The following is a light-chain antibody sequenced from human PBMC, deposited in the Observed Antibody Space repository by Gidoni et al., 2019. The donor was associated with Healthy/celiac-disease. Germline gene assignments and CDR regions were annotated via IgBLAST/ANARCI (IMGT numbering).Light chain of an antibody. J-gene: IGKJ3*01. CDR3: QQYNSYPIFT. Sequence: DIQMTQSPSTLSASVGDRVNITCRASQNISSLLAWYQQKPGKAPKLLIYKASSLESGVPSRFSGSGSGTEFTLTISSLQPDDFATYYCQQYNSYPIFTFGPGTKVDIK. CDR2: KAS. V-gene: IGKV1-5*03. CDR1: QNISSL.